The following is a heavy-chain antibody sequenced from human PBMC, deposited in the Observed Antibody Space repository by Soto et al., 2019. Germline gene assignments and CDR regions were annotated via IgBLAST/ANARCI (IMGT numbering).Heavy chain of an antibody. D-gene: IGHD3-22*01. Sequence: EVQLVESGGVVVQPGGSLRLSCAASGFTFDDYTMHWVRQALGKGLEWVSLISWDGGSTYYADSVKGRFTISRDNSKNSLYRQMNSLRTEDTALYYSAKSPYDDSSGYPWGENYFDYWGQGTLVTVSS. J-gene: IGHJ4*02. CDR1: GFTFDDYT. CDR3: AKSPYDDSSGYPWGENYFDY. V-gene: IGHV3-43*01. CDR2: ISWDGGST.